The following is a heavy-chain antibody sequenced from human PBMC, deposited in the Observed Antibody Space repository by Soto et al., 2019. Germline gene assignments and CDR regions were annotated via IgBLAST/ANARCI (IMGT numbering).Heavy chain of an antibody. CDR3: ARGLRFLEWLTNYYMDV. Sequence: QVQLVQSGAEVKKPGASVKVSCKASGYTFTSYDINWVRQATGQGLEWMGWMNPNSGNTGYAQKFQGRVTMTRNTSISTAYMELSSLRAEDTALYYCARGLRFLEWLTNYYMDVWGKGTTVTVSS. CDR2: MNPNSGNT. D-gene: IGHD3-3*01. V-gene: IGHV1-8*01. J-gene: IGHJ6*03. CDR1: GYTFTSYD.